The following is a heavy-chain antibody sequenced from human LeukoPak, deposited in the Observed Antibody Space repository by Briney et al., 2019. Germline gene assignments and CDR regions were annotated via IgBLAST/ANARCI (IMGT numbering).Heavy chain of an antibody. CDR2: ISWNSGSM. CDR3: AKDINIGSSGYPDAFDI. CDR1: GFTFDDYA. Sequence: GRSLRLSCAASGFTFDDYAMHWVRQAPGKGLEWVSDISWNSGSMGYADSVKGRFIISRDNAKNSLYLQMNSLRPEDTALYYCAKDINIGSSGYPDAFDIWGQGTMVTVSS. J-gene: IGHJ3*02. D-gene: IGHD3-22*01. V-gene: IGHV3-9*01.